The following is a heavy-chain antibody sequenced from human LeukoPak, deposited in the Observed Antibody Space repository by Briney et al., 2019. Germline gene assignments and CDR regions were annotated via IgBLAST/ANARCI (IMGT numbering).Heavy chain of an antibody. Sequence: PSRTLSLTCAVACGSISSSNWWSWVRQPPGKGLDWIGEIYHSGSTNYNPSLKSRVTISVDKSKNQFSLKVSSVTAADTAVYYCARIPLVWSSPKGAFDIWGQGTMVTVSS. CDR3: ARIPLVWSSPKGAFDI. J-gene: IGHJ3*02. CDR1: CGSISSSNW. CDR2: IYHSGST. D-gene: IGHD3-10*01. V-gene: IGHV4-4*02.